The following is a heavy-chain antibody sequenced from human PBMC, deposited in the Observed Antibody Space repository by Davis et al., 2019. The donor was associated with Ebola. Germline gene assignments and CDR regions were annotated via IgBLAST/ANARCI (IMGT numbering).Heavy chain of an antibody. CDR2: INTGSNYI. D-gene: IGHD3-3*01. CDR3: AKEGSSYYDFWSGYFDY. CDR1: GFTFSSYG. Sequence: GESLKISCAASGFTFSSYGMHWVRQAPGKGLEWVSSINTGSNYIFYGDSVKGRFTISRDNARNSLYLQMNSLRDDDTAVYYCAKEGSSYYDFWSGYFDYWGQGTLVTVSS. J-gene: IGHJ4*02. V-gene: IGHV3-21*01.